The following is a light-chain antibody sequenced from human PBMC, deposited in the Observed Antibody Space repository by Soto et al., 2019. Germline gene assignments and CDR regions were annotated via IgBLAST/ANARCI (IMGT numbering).Light chain of an antibody. CDR3: QQYTSYPWT. CDR2: EAS. J-gene: IGKJ1*01. CDR1: QAISSW. Sequence: DIQMTQSPSSLSASVGDRVTITCRASQAISSWLAWYQQKAGKAPKLLIDEASRLESGVPSRISGSGSGTEFTLTISSLQPDDFATYYCQQYTSYPWTFGQGTKVDIK. V-gene: IGKV1-5*03.